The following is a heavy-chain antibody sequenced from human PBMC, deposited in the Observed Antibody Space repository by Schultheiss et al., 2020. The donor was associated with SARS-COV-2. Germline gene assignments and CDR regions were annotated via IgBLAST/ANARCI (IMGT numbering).Heavy chain of an antibody. CDR3: ASDSSGYYYVGAFDI. CDR1: GFTFSSYA. D-gene: IGHD3-22*01. CDR2: ISWNSGSI. J-gene: IGHJ3*02. V-gene: IGHV3-9*01. Sequence: GGSLRLSCAASGFTFSSYAMHWVRQAPGKGLEWVSGISWNSGSIGYADSVKGRFTISRDNAQNSLYLQMHSLRAEDTGVYYCASDSSGYYYVGAFDIWGQGTMVTVSS.